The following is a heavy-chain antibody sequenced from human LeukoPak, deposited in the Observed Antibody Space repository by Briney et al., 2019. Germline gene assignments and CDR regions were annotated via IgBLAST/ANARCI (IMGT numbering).Heavy chain of an antibody. CDR1: GYTFTSYD. D-gene: IGHD3-22*01. CDR3: ASALGYYDSRGYRDY. J-gene: IGHJ4*02. V-gene: IGHV1-8*01. CDR2: MSPNSANT. Sequence: ASVKVSCMASGYTFTSYDINWVRQATGQGLEWMGWMSPNSANTGYAQKFQGRVTMTRNTSISTAYMELSSLRSEDTAVYYCASALGYYDSRGYRDYWGQGTLVTVSS.